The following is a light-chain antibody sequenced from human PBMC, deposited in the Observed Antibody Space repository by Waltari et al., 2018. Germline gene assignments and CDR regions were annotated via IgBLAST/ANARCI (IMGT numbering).Light chain of an antibody. CDR3: GTWDSSLSGAV. Sequence: QSVLTQPPSVSAPPGQGVTISGSGGSSSIGHNYVPCYRPFQGTAPELRIVENTGRPSGIPCRFSGSKSGTSPTLDITGLQAGDEADYYCGTWDSSLSGAVFGGGTHVTVL. J-gene: IGLJ7*01. CDR1: SSSIGHNY. CDR2: ENT. V-gene: IGLV1-51*02.